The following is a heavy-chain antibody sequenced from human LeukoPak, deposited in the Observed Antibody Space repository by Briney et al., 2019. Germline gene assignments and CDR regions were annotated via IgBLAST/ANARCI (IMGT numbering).Heavy chain of an antibody. CDR1: GFTFSDYY. CDR3: ARGNGSGSYLPY. D-gene: IGHD3-10*01. Sequence: GGSLRLSCAASGFTFSDYYMSWVRQAPGKGLEWVSVIYSGGSTYYADSVKGGFTISRDNSKNTLYLQMNSLRAEDTAVYYCARGNGSGSYLPYWGQGTLVTVSS. V-gene: IGHV3-66*01. J-gene: IGHJ4*02. CDR2: IYSGGST.